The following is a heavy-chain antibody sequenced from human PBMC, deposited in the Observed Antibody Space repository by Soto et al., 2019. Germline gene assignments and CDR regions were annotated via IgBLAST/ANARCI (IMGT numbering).Heavy chain of an antibody. V-gene: IGHV3-21*01. Sequence: GSLILSCAASRFFFSSYNRNWVRQAPGKGLEWLSSISSRSSYIYYADSLKGRFTLSRDNAKNLLHLQVNSLSAEDTAVYYCASSDYYYGMDVWGQGATDTVSS. J-gene: IGHJ6*02. CDR2: ISSRSSYI. CDR3: ASSDYYYGMDV. D-gene: IGHD6-19*01. CDR1: RFFFSSYN.